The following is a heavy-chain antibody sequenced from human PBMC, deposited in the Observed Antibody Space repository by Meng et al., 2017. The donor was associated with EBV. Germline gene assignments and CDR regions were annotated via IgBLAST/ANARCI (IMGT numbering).Heavy chain of an antibody. D-gene: IGHD6-13*01. J-gene: IGHJ4*02. CDR2: IIPIFGTA. Sequence: QGELVLVGGVVKKQGSWVKVSCKAAGGTFSSYASSWVRQAPGQGLEWMGGIIPIFGTANYAQKFQGRVTITADKSTSTAYMELSSLRSEDTAVYYCARAEIAAAGRLDYWGQGTLVTVSS. CDR3: ARAEIAAAGRLDY. V-gene: IGHV1-69*14. CDR1: GGTFSSYA.